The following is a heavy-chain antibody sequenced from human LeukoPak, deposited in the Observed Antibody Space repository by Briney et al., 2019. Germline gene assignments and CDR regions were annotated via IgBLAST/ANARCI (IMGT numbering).Heavy chain of an antibody. V-gene: IGHV4-4*07. Sequence: SETLSLTCSVSDGSINGYYWNWIRQPPGGGLEWIGCIHPSGSAHYNPSLKNRVTISLDTSSNRFFLNINSVAAADTALYYCARGIDAYKVAYWGQGILVTASS. CDR3: ARGIDAYKVAY. D-gene: IGHD5-24*01. CDR1: DGSINGYY. CDR2: IHPSGSA. J-gene: IGHJ4*02.